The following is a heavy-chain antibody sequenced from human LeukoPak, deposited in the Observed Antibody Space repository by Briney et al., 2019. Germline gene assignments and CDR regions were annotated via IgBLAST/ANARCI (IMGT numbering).Heavy chain of an antibody. J-gene: IGHJ4*02. V-gene: IGHV4-34*01. CDR1: GGSFSGYY. CDR3: ARGVHASGSYYTIFNY. D-gene: IGHD3-10*01. CDR2: INHSGST. Sequence: SETLSPTCAVYGGSFSGYYWSWIRQPPGKGLEWIGEINHSGSTNYNPSLKSRVTISVDTSKNQFSLKVSSVTAADTAVYYCARGVHASGSYYTIFNYSRQRRMVTDSS.